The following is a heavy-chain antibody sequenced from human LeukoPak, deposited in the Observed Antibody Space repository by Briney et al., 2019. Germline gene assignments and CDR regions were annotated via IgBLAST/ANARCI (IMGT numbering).Heavy chain of an antibody. CDR2: INHSGST. D-gene: IGHD3-22*01. V-gene: IGHV4-34*01. CDR1: DGSFSGYY. J-gene: IGHJ4*02. Sequence: SETLSLTCAVYDGSFSGYYWSWIRQPPGKGLEWIGEINHSGSTNYNPSLKSRVTISVDTSENQFSLKLSSVTAVDTALYYCARYSGYYLSYFDSWGQGTLVTVSS. CDR3: ARYSGYYLSYFDS.